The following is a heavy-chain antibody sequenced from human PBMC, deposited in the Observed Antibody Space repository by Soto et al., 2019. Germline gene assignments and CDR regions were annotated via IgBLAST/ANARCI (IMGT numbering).Heavy chain of an antibody. D-gene: IGHD2-15*01. V-gene: IGHV1-3*01. CDR1: RYTFTSSA. CDR2: INAGNGNT. Sequence: ASSKISCTSSRYTFTSSAIHLVLQAPGQRLEWMGWINAGNGNTKYSQKFQGRVTITRDTSASTAYMELSSLRSEDTAVYYCARALVVAADWFDPWGQGTLVTVSS. J-gene: IGHJ5*02. CDR3: ARALVVAADWFDP.